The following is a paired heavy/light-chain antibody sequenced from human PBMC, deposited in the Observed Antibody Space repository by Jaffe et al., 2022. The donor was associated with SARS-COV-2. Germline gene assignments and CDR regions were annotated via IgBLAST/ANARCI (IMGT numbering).Light chain of an antibody. CDR3: QQYYTTPFT. V-gene: IGKV4-1*01. Sequence: IVVTQSPDSLAVSLGERASINCKSSESVLYSSNNKNYLAWYQQKPGQPPTLLIYWASTRDSGVPDRFSGSGSGTDFTLTISSLRAEDVAVYYCQQYYTTPFTFGQGTRLETK. J-gene: IGKJ5*01. CDR1: ESVLYSSNNKNY. CDR2: WAS.
Heavy chain of an antibody. V-gene: IGHV4-61*02. CDR2: IYYSGST. CDR1: GGSITSGSYY. Sequence: QVQLQESGPGLVKPSETLTLTCSVSGGSITSGSYYWSWIRQPAGKGPEWIGRIYYSGSTNYNPSLESRVAMSVDTSTNQFSLKVRSVTAADTAVYYCAREGGSSWFHNTNWFDPWGQGTLVTVSS. J-gene: IGHJ5*02. D-gene: IGHD6-13*01. CDR3: AREGGSSWFHNTNWFDP.